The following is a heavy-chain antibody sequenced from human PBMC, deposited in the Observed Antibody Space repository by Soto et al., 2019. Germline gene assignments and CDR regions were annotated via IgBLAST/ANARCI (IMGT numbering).Heavy chain of an antibody. J-gene: IGHJ2*01. CDR1: GGSISGYY. D-gene: IGHD3-9*01. CDR3: ARRPEAISYWYFDL. Sequence: QVQLQESGPGLVKPSETLSLTCTVSGGSISGYYWSWIRQPPGKGLEWIGYIYYSGTTNYNPSLKSRATISVDTSKNQFSLKLTSVTAADTAVYYCARRPEAISYWYFDLWGRGTLVTVSS. V-gene: IGHV4-59*08. CDR2: IYYSGTT.